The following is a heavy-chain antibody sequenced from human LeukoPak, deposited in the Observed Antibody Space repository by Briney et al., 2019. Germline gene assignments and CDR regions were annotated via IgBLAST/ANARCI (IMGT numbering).Heavy chain of an antibody. CDR1: GYTFTGYY. CDR3: ARRSRVAGSYNWFDP. V-gene: IGHV1-2*02. CDR2: INPKSGGT. Sequence: ASVTVSCMASGYTFTGYYMHCVRQAPGQGLEWMGWINPKSGGTNYAQKFQGRVTMTRDTSISTAYMELSRLRSDDTAVDYCARRSRVAGSYNWFDPWGQGTLVAVS. D-gene: IGHD6-19*01. J-gene: IGHJ5*02.